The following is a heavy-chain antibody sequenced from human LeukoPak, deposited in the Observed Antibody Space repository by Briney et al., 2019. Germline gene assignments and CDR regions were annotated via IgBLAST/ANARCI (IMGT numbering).Heavy chain of an antibody. J-gene: IGHJ4*02. D-gene: IGHD6-13*01. V-gene: IGHV4-39*01. CDR2: IYYSGST. Sequence: SETLSLTCTVSGGSISSSSYYWGWIRQPPGKGLEWIGSIYYSGSTYYNPSLKSRVTISVDTSKNQFSLKLTSVTAADTAVYYCARHVGFGSWSSFDYWGQGTLVTVSS. CDR1: GGSISSSSYY. CDR3: ARHVGFGSWSSFDY.